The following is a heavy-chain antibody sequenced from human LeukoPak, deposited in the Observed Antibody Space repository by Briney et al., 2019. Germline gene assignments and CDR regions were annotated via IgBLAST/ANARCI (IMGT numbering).Heavy chain of an antibody. D-gene: IGHD3-22*01. CDR1: GFTFSSYE. CDR2: ISSSGSTI. V-gene: IGHV3-48*03. CDR3: ARGGNYYDSSGYYQPPYYYYYMDV. Sequence: GGSLRLSCAAPGFTFSSYEMNWVRQAPGKGLEWVSYISSSGSTIYYADSVKGRFTISRDNAKNSLYLQMNSLRAEDTAVYYCARGGNYYDSSGYYQPPYYYYYMDVWGKGTTVTVSS. J-gene: IGHJ6*03.